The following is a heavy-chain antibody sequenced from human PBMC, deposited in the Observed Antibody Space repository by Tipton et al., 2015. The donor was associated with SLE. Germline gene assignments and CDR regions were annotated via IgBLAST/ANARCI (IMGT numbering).Heavy chain of an antibody. D-gene: IGHD3-22*01. V-gene: IGHV4-39*07. J-gene: IGHJ4*02. CDR3: ARAPDYYDSSGFDY. Sequence: SLTCTVSGGSISGTHYYWGWIRQPPGKGLEWVGSIYYSGSTYYNPSLKSRVTISVDTSNNQFSLNLTSVTAADTAVYYCARAPDYYDSSGFDYWGQGTLVTVSS. CDR1: GGSISGTHYY. CDR2: IYYSGST.